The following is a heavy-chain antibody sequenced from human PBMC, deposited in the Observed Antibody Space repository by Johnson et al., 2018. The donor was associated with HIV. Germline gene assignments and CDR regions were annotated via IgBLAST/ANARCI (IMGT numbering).Heavy chain of an antibody. CDR2: IKQDGSEK. CDR1: GFTFDDYA. CDR3: ASAIPGRSSLDGFDF. D-gene: IGHD2-2*01. J-gene: IGHJ3*01. Sequence: MQLVESGGGLVQPGRSLRLSCAASGFTFDDYAMHWVRQVPGKGLEWVANIKQDGSEKYYVDSVKGRFTISRDNAKNSLYLQMNSLRAEDTAAYYCASAIPGRSSLDGFDFWGQGTMVTVSS. V-gene: IGHV3-7*01.